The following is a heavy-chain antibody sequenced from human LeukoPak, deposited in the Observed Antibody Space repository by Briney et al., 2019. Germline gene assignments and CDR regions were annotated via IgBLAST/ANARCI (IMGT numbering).Heavy chain of an antibody. D-gene: IGHD6-13*01. J-gene: IGHJ4*02. CDR1: GGSFSDYY. CDR3: AREGEGYSSSWYTDPYYFDY. V-gene: IGHV4-34*01. CDR2: IYYSGST. Sequence: SETLSLTCAVYGGSFSDYYWSWIRQPPGKGLEWIGSIYYSGSTYYNPPLKSRVTISVDTSKNQFSLKLSSVTAADTAVYYCAREGEGYSSSWYTDPYYFDYWGQGTLVTVSS.